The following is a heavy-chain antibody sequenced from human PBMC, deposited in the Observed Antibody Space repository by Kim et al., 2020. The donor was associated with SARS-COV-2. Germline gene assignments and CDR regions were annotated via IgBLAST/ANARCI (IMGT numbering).Heavy chain of an antibody. V-gene: IGHV3-74*01. D-gene: IGHD3-10*01. CDR2: GGSCT. CDR3: ARSCDY. Sequence: GGSCTNYAESVEGRFTISIDYAKNTLYQQMNTLRSEDTAIYYCARSCDYWGQGTLVTVSS. J-gene: IGHJ4*02.